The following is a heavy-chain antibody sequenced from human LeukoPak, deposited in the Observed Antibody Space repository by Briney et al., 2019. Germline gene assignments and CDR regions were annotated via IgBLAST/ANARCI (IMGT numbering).Heavy chain of an antibody. CDR3: AKDIGKGYYYDSSGYADYGMDV. D-gene: IGHD3-22*01. CDR2: ISGSGART. CDR1: GFTFSSYA. V-gene: IGHV3-23*01. Sequence: PGRSLRLSCAASGFTFSSYAMSWVRQAPGKGLEWVSAISGSGARTYYADSVKGRFTISRDNPKNTLYLQMNSLRAEDTAVYCCAKDIGKGYYYDSSGYADYGMDVWGQGTTVTVSS. J-gene: IGHJ6*02.